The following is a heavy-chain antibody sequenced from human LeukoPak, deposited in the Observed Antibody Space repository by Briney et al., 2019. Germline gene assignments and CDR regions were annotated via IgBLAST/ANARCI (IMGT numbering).Heavy chain of an antibody. CDR1: GFTFSSYD. CDR2: IGTAGEI. J-gene: IGHJ2*01. V-gene: IGHV3-13*01. D-gene: IGHD6-13*01. CDR3: ARAAYSSTWYSRYFDL. Sequence: GGSLRLSCAASGFTFSSYDIHWVRQATGKGLEWVSGIGTAGEIYYPGSVKGRFTISRENTKNSLYLQMNSLRAGDTAVYYCARAAYSSTWYSRYFDLWGRGTLVTVSS.